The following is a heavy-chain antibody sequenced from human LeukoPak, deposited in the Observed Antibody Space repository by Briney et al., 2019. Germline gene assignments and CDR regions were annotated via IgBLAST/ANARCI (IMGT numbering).Heavy chain of an antibody. Sequence: PSETLSLTCAVYGGSFSGYYWSWIRQPPGKGLEWIGEINHSGSTNYNPSLKSRVTISVDTPKNQFSLKLSSVTAADTALYYCASDVAVAGTGSNWFDPWGQGTLVTVSS. CDR3: ASDVAVAGTGSNWFDP. V-gene: IGHV4-34*01. CDR2: INHSGST. CDR1: GGSFSGYY. D-gene: IGHD6-19*01. J-gene: IGHJ5*02.